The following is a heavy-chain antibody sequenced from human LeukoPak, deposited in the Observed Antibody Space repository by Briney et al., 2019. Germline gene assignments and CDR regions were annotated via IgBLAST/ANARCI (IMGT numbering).Heavy chain of an antibody. J-gene: IGHJ4*02. D-gene: IGHD2-2*01. CDR1: GFTFSSYG. CDR2: ISYDGSNK. Sequence: AGESLRLSCAASGFTFSSYGMHWLRQAPGKGLAWVAVISYDGSNKYYADSVKGRFTISRVNSKNTLYLQMNSLRAEDTAVYYCAIPRRDIVVVPAAIDYWGQGTLVTVSS. V-gene: IGHV3-30*03. CDR3: AIPRRDIVVVPAAIDY.